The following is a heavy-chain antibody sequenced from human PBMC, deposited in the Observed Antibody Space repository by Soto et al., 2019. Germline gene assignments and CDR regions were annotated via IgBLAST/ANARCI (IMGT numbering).Heavy chain of an antibody. CDR2: IYYGGST. Sequence: SETLSLTCTVSGDSISSYYWSWIRQPPGKGLEWIGYIYYGGSTKYNPSLKGRVTISVDTSKNQFSLNLSSVTAADTAVYYCTRHASGGDYRFDYWGQGTLVTVSS. CDR1: GDSISSYY. J-gene: IGHJ4*02. V-gene: IGHV4-59*08. D-gene: IGHD4-17*01. CDR3: TRHASGGDYRFDY.